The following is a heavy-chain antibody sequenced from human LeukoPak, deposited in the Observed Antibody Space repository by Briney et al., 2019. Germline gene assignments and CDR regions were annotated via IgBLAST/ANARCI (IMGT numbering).Heavy chain of an antibody. Sequence: SETLSLTCAVYGGSFSGYYWSWIRQPPGKGLEWIGEINHSGSTNYNPSLKSRVTISVDTSKNQFSLKLSSVTAADTAVYYCARVDYDYVWGSYRYKGLDYWGQGTLVTVPS. J-gene: IGHJ4*02. CDR2: INHSGST. V-gene: IGHV4-34*01. CDR1: GGSFSGYY. D-gene: IGHD3-16*02. CDR3: ARVDYDYVWGSYRYKGLDY.